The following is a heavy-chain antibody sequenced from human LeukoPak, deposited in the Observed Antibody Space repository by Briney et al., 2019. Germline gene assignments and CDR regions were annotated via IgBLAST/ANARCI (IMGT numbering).Heavy chain of an antibody. Sequence: GGSLRLSCAASGFTFSSNGMHWVRQAPGQGLEWVAVIWYDGSKKYYADSVKGRFTFSRDNSKNTLDLQMDSLRAEGTAVYYCARMSGSHIDYWGQGTLVTVSS. D-gene: IGHD1-26*01. V-gene: IGHV3-33*01. CDR3: ARMSGSHIDY. CDR1: GFTFSSNG. CDR2: IWYDGSKK. J-gene: IGHJ4*02.